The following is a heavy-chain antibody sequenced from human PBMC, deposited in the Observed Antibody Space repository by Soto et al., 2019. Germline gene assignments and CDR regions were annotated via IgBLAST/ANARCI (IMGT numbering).Heavy chain of an antibody. CDR3: ARKVVVPNYYYYYGMDV. CDR2: INPNSGNT. D-gene: IGHD3-22*01. J-gene: IGHJ6*02. V-gene: IGHV1-18*04. CDR1: GYTFTGYY. Sequence: ASVKVSCTASGYTFTGYYMHWVRQAPGQGLEWMGWINPNSGNTNYAQKLQGRVTMTTDTSTSTAYMELRSLRSDDTAVYYCARKVVVPNYYYYYGMDVWGQGTTVTVSS.